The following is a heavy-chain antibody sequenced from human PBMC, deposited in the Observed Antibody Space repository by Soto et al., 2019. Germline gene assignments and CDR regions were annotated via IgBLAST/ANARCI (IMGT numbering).Heavy chain of an antibody. D-gene: IGHD3-22*01. CDR3: VTERQWFFDY. CDR2: ISPDGTNI. V-gene: IGHV3-11*01. CDR1: GFSFSDRY. Sequence: VQLVGSGGGLIQPGGSLRLSCAASGFSFSDRYMSWIRQAPGKGLEGVSYISPDGTNIHYADSVRGRFTISRDNAKNSLYLQMSSLRAEDTAVYFCVTERQWFFDYWGQGVLVTVSS. J-gene: IGHJ4*02.